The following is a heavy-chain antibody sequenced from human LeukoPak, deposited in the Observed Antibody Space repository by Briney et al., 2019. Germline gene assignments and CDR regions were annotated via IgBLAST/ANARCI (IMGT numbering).Heavy chain of an antibody. CDR1: GGSISSGSYY. CDR3: ARISGSYFRGAFDI. D-gene: IGHD1-26*01. V-gene: IGHV4-61*02. CDR2: IYTGGGT. Sequence: SETLSLTCTVSGGSISSGSYYWSWIRQPAGKGLEWIGRIYTGGGTNYNPSLKSRVTISLDTSKNQFSLKLSSVTAADTAVYYCARISGSYFRGAFDIWGQGTMVTVSS. J-gene: IGHJ3*02.